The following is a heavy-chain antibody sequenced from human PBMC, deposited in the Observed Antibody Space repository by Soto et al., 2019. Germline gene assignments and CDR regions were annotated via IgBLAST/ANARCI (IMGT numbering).Heavy chain of an antibody. D-gene: IGHD5-12*01. CDR1: GFTFSSYA. J-gene: IGHJ6*02. CDR3: ARDQVVATILHYYYGMDV. Sequence: PGGSLRLSCAASGFTFSSYAMHWVRQAPGKGLEWVAVISYDGSNKYYADSVRGRFTISRDNSKNTLYLQMNSLRAEDTAVYYCARDQVVATILHYYYGMDVWGQGTTVTVSS. CDR2: ISYDGSNK. V-gene: IGHV3-30-3*01.